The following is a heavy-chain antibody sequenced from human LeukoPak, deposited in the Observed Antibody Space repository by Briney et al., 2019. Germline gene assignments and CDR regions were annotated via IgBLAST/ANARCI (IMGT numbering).Heavy chain of an antibody. CDR1: VFTFSSYG. V-gene: IGHV3-30*18. CDR3: AKGGGYSRSNWFDP. J-gene: IGHJ5*02. CDR2: ISYDGSNK. Sequence: GGSLRLSCAASVFTFSSYGMNWVGQAPGKGLEGVAVISYDGSNKYYADSVKGRFTISRDNSKNTLYLQMNSLRAEDTAVYYCAKGGGYSRSNWFDPWGQGTLVTVSS. D-gene: IGHD6-13*01.